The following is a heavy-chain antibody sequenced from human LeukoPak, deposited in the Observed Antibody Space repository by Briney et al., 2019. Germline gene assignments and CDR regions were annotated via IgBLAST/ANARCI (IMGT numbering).Heavy chain of an antibody. D-gene: IGHD4-23*01. Sequence: SETLSLTCTVSGGSLSSGGYYWSWIRQHPGTGLEWIGYIYYSGSTYYNPSLKSRVTISVDTSKNQFSLKLSSVTAADTAVYFCARDMGAPDYGSYSVDYWGQGTLVTVSS. CDR3: ARDMGAPDYGSYSVDY. V-gene: IGHV4-31*03. J-gene: IGHJ4*02. CDR1: GGSLSSGGYY. CDR2: IYYSGST.